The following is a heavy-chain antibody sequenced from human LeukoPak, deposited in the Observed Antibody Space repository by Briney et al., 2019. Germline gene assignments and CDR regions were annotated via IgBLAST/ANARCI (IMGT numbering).Heavy chain of an antibody. Sequence: SETLSLTCTVSGYSISSGYYWGWIRQPPGKGLEWIGSIYHSGSTYYNPSLKSRVTISVDTSKNQFSLKLSSVTAADTAVYYCASLALWVDQSGMDVWGKGTTVTVSS. CDR1: GYSISSGYY. D-gene: IGHD2-21*01. CDR2: IYHSGST. V-gene: IGHV4-38-2*02. CDR3: ASLALWVDQSGMDV. J-gene: IGHJ6*04.